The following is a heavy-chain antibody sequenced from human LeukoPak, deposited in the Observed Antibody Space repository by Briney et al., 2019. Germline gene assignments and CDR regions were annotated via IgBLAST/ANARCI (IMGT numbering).Heavy chain of an antibody. CDR1: GYTFTSYD. Sequence: GASVKVSCKASGYTFTSYDINWVRQATGQGLEWMGWMNPNSGNTGCAQKFQGRVTMTRNTSINTAYMELSSLRSEDTAVYYCARPDSSGPFGAFDIWGQGTVVTVSS. D-gene: IGHD6-19*01. J-gene: IGHJ3*02. CDR3: ARPDSSGPFGAFDI. V-gene: IGHV1-8*02. CDR2: MNPNSGNT.